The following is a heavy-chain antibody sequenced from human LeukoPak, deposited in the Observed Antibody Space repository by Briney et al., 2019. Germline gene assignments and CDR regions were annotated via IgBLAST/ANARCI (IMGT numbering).Heavy chain of an antibody. CDR3: ATRSSALAAARCFDD. D-gene: IGHD6-13*01. CDR2: IDHRGSV. Sequence: SETLSLTCAVHGESLRAYFWSWIREVPGKGLEWIGEIDHRGSVNYNPPTKSRATISVDTSKNHFSLSLTSVTAADTAVYYCATRSSALAAARCFDDWGQGTVVTVSS. J-gene: IGHJ4*03. CDR1: GESLRAYF. V-gene: IGHV4-34*01.